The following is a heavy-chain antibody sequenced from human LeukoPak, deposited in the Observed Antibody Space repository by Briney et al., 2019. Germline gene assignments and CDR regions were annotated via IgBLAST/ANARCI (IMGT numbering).Heavy chain of an antibody. CDR1: GFTFSTFT. D-gene: IGHD3-22*01. CDR3: ARDKSYYDSSGKLDY. V-gene: IGHV3-74*01. J-gene: IGHJ4*02. Sequence: GGSLRLSCVVSGFTFSTFTMNWVRQAPGKGLVWVSRINSDGSSTGYADSVKGRFTISRDNAKNSLYLQMNSLRAEDTAVYYCARDKSYYDSSGKLDYWGQGTLVTVSS. CDR2: INSDGSST.